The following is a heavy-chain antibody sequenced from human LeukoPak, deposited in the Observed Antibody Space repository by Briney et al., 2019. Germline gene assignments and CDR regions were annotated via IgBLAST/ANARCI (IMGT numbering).Heavy chain of an antibody. Sequence: PSETLSLTCTVSGGSISSYYWSWIRQPPGKGLEWIGYIYYSGSTHYNPSLKSRVTISVDTSKNQFSLKLSSVTAADTAVYYCARHIAAEGTFDYWGQGTLVTVSS. V-gene: IGHV4-59*08. CDR1: GGSISSYY. D-gene: IGHD6-13*01. CDR2: IYYSGST. J-gene: IGHJ4*02. CDR3: ARHIAAEGTFDY.